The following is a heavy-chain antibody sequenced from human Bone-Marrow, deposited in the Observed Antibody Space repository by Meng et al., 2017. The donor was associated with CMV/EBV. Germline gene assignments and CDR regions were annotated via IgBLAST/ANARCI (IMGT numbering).Heavy chain of an antibody. Sequence: SETLSLTCAVYGGSFSGYYWSWIRQPPGKGLEWIGEINHSGSTNYNPSLKSRVTISVDTSKNQFSLKLSSVTAADTAVYYCARSMGGRRSYYFDYWGQGTLVTVYS. D-gene: IGHD3-16*01. CDR1: GGSFSGYY. J-gene: IGHJ4*02. CDR2: INHSGST. CDR3: ARSMGGRRSYYFDY. V-gene: IGHV4-34*01.